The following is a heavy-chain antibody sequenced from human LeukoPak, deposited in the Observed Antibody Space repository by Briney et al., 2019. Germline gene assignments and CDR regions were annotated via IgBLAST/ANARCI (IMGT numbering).Heavy chain of an antibody. CDR1: GFTFSSYA. J-gene: IGHJ4*02. D-gene: IGHD4-17*01. V-gene: IGHV3-30*18. CDR2: ISYDGSNK. Sequence: GGSLRLSCAASGFTFSSYAMHWMRQAPGKGRGWGAVISYDGSNKYYADSVKGRFTISRDNSKNTLYLQMNSLRAEDTAVYYCAKDLYGDYGTSFDYWGQGTLVTVSS. CDR3: AKDLYGDYGTSFDY.